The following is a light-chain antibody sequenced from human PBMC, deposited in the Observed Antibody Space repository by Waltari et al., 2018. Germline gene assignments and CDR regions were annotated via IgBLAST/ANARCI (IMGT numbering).Light chain of an antibody. J-gene: IGLJ1*01. CDR1: SSDIGAYNF. Sequence: QSALTQPASVSGSPGQSITISCTGTSSDIGAYNFVSCYQKHPGKAPKVMIYDFNNRPSGVSSRFSGSKSGNTASLTISGLQAEDEADYYCSSYTTGSTRYVFGSGTKVTVL. V-gene: IGLV2-14*03. CDR2: DFN. CDR3: SSYTTGSTRYV.